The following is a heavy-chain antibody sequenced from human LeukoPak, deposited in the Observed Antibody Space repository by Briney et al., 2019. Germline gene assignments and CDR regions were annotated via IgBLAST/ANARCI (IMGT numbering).Heavy chain of an antibody. D-gene: IGHD3-22*01. CDR1: GFTFSSYS. CDR3: ARVYDSSGYEWYYFDY. Sequence: GGSLRLSCAASGFTFSSYSMNWVRQAPGKGLEWVSSISSSSSYIYYADSVKGRFTISRDNAKNSLYLQINSLRAEDTAVYYYARVYDSSGYEWYYFDYWGQGTLVTVSS. V-gene: IGHV3-21*01. J-gene: IGHJ4*02. CDR2: ISSSSSYI.